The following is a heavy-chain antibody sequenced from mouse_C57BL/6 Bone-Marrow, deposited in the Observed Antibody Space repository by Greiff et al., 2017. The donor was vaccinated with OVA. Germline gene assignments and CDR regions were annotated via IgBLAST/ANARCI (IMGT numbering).Heavy chain of an antibody. CDR2: IDPENGDT. J-gene: IGHJ1*03. D-gene: IGHD1-1*01. CDR3: TTAYYGSSDWYFDV. Sequence: VQLKQSGAELVRPGASVKLSCTASGFNIKDDYMHWVKQRPEQGLEWIGWIDPENGDTEYASKFQGKATITADTSSNTAYLQLSSLTSEDPAVYYCTTAYYGSSDWYFDVWGTGTTVTVSS. CDR1: GFNIKDDY. V-gene: IGHV14-4*01.